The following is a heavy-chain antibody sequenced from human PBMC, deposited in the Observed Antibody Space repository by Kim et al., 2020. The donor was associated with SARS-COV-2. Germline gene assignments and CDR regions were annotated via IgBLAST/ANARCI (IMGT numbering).Heavy chain of an antibody. J-gene: IGHJ6*04. V-gene: IGHV3-11*03. Sequence: GGSLRLSCAASGFSFGDYYMSWVRQAPGKGLQWLSYIGKDALYIDYADSVMGRFTVSRDNAKKSLWLQMSSLRADDTAVYYCASGGEDPDYYGQDVWG. CDR3: ASGGEDPDYYGQDV. CDR1: GFSFGDYY. D-gene: IGHD4-17*01. CDR2: IGKDALYI.